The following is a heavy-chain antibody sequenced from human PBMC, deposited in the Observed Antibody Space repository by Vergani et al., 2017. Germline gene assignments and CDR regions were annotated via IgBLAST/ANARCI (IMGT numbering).Heavy chain of an antibody. V-gene: IGHV4-59*01. J-gene: IGHJ6*02. CDR1: GGSISSYY. CDR2: IYYSGST. D-gene: IGHD3-10*01. CDR3: ARNMVRGVRYYGMDV. Sequence: QVQLQESGPGLVKPSETLSLTCTVSGGSISSYYWSWIRQPPGKGLEWIGYIYYSGSTNYNPSLKSRVTISVDTSKNQFYLKLSSVTAADTAVYYCARNMVRGVRYYGMDVWGQGTTVTVSS.